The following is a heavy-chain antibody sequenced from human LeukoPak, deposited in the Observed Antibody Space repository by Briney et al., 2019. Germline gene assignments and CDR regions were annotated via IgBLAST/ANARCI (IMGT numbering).Heavy chain of an antibody. CDR2: FDPEDGET. V-gene: IGHV1-24*01. Sequence: ASVKVSCKVSGYTLTELSMNWVRQAPGKGLEWMGGFDPEDGETIYAQKFQGRVTMTEDTSTDTAYMELSSLRSEDTAVYYCATRGRWELPLGYFDYWGQGTLVTVSS. CDR3: ATRGRWELPLGYFDY. CDR1: GYTLTELS. D-gene: IGHD1-26*01. J-gene: IGHJ4*02.